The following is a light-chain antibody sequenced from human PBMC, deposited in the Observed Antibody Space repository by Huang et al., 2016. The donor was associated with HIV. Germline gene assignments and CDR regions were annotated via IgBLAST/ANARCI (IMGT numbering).Light chain of an antibody. CDR1: QGVGSW. V-gene: IGKV1-5*03. CDR2: QAS. Sequence: DIQMTQSPSTLSASVGDRVTITCRDSQGVGSWLAWFQQKPGNAPKLLIYQASSLESGVPSKFSGSGSGTEFTLTISSLQPDDFATYYCQQYNSYPYTFGQGTKLEIK. CDR3: QQYNSYPYT. J-gene: IGKJ2*01.